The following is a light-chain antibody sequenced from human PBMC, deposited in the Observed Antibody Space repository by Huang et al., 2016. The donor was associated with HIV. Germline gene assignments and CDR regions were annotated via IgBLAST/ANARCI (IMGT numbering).Light chain of an antibody. Sequence: EIVMTQSPATLSVSPGERATLSCSASQGVSSNLAWYQQKPVQAPRLLFYGASSRATGIPARFSGSGSGTEFTLTISSLQSEYVAVYYCEQYNNLLGTFGQGTKLEIK. CDR1: QGVSSN. J-gene: IGKJ2*01. CDR2: GAS. CDR3: EQYNNLLGT. V-gene: IGKV3-15*01.